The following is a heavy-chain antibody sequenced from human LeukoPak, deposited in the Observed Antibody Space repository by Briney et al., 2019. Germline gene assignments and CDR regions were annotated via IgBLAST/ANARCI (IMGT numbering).Heavy chain of an antibody. CDR3: AKAEGGYYFHY. CDR1: GFTSRSCA. Sequence: PGGSLRLSCAPSGFTSRSCAISWVRQAPGKGLEWLSGISGSGGSTYYADSVKGRFTISRDNSKNTLYMQMNSLRAEDTALYYCAKAEGGYYFHYWGQGTLVTVSS. V-gene: IGHV3-23*01. CDR2: ISGSGGST. D-gene: IGHD3-16*01. J-gene: IGHJ4*02.